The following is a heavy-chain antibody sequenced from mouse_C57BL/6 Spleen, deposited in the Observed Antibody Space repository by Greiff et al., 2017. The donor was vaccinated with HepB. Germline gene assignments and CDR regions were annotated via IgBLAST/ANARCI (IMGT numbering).Heavy chain of an antibody. CDR2: INPYNGGT. Sequence: VQLQQSGPVLVKPGASVKMSCKASGYTFTDYYMNWVKQSHGKSLEWIGVINPYNGGTSYNQKFKGKATLTVDKSSSTAYMELNSLTSEDSAVYYCANWDEAWFAYWGQGTLVTVSA. CDR1: GYTFTDYY. D-gene: IGHD4-1*01. V-gene: IGHV1-19*01. J-gene: IGHJ3*01. CDR3: ANWDEAWFAY.